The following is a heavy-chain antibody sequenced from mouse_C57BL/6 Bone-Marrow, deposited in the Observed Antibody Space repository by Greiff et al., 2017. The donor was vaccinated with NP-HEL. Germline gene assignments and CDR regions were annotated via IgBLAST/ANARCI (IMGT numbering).Heavy chain of an antibody. V-gene: IGHV1-82*01. D-gene: IGHD1-1*01. CDR3: ASQAVGYYGSSNYAMDY. CDR1: GYAFSSSW. J-gene: IGHJ4*01. CDR2: IYPGDGDT. Sequence: QVQLKESGPELVKPGASVKISCKASGYAFSSSWMNWVKQRPGKGLEWIGRIYPGDGDTNYNGKFKGKATLTADKSSSTAYMQLSSLTSEDSAVYFCASQAVGYYGSSNYAMDYWGQGTSVTVSS.